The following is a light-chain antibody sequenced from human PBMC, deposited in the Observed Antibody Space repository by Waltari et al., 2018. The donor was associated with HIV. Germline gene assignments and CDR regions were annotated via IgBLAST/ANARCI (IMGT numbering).Light chain of an antibody. CDR3: QTWGTLNLV. Sequence: QLVLTQSPSASASLGASVKLTCTLSSGHSSYAIAWHQQQPEKGPRYLMKFNSDGSHSKGDGFPDRFSGSSSGAERYLTISSLQSEDEADYYCQTWGTLNLVFGGGTKLTVL. J-gene: IGLJ3*02. CDR2: FNSDGSH. CDR1: SGHSSYA. V-gene: IGLV4-69*01.